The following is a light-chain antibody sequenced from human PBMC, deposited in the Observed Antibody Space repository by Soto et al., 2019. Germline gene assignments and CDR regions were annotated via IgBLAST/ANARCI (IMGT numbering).Light chain of an antibody. J-gene: IGKJ1*01. CDR1: QSISSSY. CDR2: GAS. Sequence: IVLTQSPGTLSLSPWERATLSCRASQSISSSYLAWYQQKPGQAPRLLIYGASRRATGIPDRFSGRESGTDFTLTISRLEPEDFAVYYCQRYGGFGQGTKVDIK. V-gene: IGKV3-20*01. CDR3: QRYGG.